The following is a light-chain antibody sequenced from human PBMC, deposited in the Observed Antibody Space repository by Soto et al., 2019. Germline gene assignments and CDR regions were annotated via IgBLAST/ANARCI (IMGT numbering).Light chain of an antibody. Sequence: QSVLTQPPSVSGAPGQRVTISCTGSSSNIGAGYDVHWYQQFPGTAPKLLIYGPSNRPSGVPDRFSASQSGTSASLAITGLQAEDEAYYYCQSYDSSLSVVVFGGGTKLTVL. CDR2: GPS. CDR1: SSNIGAGYD. CDR3: QSYDSSLSVVV. V-gene: IGLV1-40*01. J-gene: IGLJ2*01.